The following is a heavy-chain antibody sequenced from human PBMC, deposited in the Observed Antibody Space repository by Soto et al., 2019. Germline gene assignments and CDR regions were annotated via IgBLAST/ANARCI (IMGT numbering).Heavy chain of an antibody. CDR2: ISYDGSSQ. CDR1: GFMFSKYG. Sequence: QVLLVEAGGGVVQPGMSLRLSCVASGFMFSKYGIHWVRQAPGKGLEWVGFISYDGSSQYYSDSVKGRLTISRDNSKNTVSLQMNSLRVEDTAVYYCARGAIDSVFDCWGQGTLVSVSS. V-gene: IGHV3-33*01. CDR3: ARGAIDSVFDC. J-gene: IGHJ4*02.